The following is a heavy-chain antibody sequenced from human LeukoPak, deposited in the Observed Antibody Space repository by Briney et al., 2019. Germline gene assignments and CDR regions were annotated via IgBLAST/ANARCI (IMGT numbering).Heavy chain of an antibody. CDR2: IYSDNT. CDR3: ARRAGAYSHPYDY. Sequence: PGGSLRLSCTVSGFTVSSNSMSWVRQAPGKELKGVSFIYSDNTHYSDSVKGRFTISRDNSKNTLYLQMNSLRAEDTAVYYCARRAGAYSHPYDYWGQGTLVTVSS. CDR1: GFTVSSNS. J-gene: IGHJ4*02. D-gene: IGHD4/OR15-4a*01. V-gene: IGHV3-53*01.